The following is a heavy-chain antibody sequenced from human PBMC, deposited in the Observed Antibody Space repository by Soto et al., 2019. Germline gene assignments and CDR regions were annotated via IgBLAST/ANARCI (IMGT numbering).Heavy chain of an antibody. CDR2: IYYSGST. CDR1: GGSISSYY. Sequence: SETLSLTCTVSGGSISSYYWSWIRQPPGKGLEWIGYIYYSGSTNYNPSLKSRVTISVDTSKNQFSLKLSSVTAADTAVYYCARRNYYGSGMLNWFDPWGQGTLVTVS. V-gene: IGHV4-59*08. CDR3: ARRNYYGSGMLNWFDP. J-gene: IGHJ5*02. D-gene: IGHD3-10*01.